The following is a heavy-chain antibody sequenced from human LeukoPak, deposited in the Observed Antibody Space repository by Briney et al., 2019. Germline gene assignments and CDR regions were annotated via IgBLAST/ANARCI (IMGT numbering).Heavy chain of an antibody. CDR3: ARLQDHFHSGWYYFDY. Sequence: PSETLSLTCTVSGGSISSYYWGWIRQPPGKGLEWIGSIYYSGSTYYNPSLKNRVTISVDTSKNQFSLKLSSVTAADTAVYYCARLQDHFHSGWYYFDYWGQGTLVTVSS. V-gene: IGHV4-39*01. CDR1: GGSISSYY. CDR2: IYYSGST. D-gene: IGHD6-19*01. J-gene: IGHJ4*02.